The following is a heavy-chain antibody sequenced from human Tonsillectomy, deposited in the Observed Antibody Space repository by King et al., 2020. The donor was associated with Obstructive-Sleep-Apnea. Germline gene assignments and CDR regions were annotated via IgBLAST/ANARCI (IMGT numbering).Heavy chain of an antibody. CDR1: GGSISSGDYY. J-gene: IGHJ3*02. CDR3: ARDKVAVASPPDAFDI. V-gene: IGHV4-30-4*01. CDR2: IYYSGST. Sequence: VQLQESGPGLVKPSQTLSLTCTVSGGSISSGDYYWRWIRPPPGKGLEWIGYIYYSGSTYYNPSLKSRVTISVDTSKNQFSLKLSSVTAADTAVYYCARDKVAVASPPDAFDIWGQGTMVTVSS. D-gene: IGHD4-23*01.